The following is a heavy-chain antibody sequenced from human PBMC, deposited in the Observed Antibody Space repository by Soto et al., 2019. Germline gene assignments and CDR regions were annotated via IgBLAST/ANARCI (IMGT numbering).Heavy chain of an antibody. D-gene: IGHD6-6*01. CDR1: GGSFSGYY. J-gene: IGHJ5*02. CDR3: ARKSIAARGNWFDP. V-gene: IGHV4-34*01. CDR2: INHSGST. Sequence: SETLSLTCAVYGGSFSGYYWSWIRQPPGKGLEWIGEINHSGSTNYNPSLKSRVTISVDTSKNQFSLKLSSVTAADTAVYYCARKSIAARGNWFDPWRQGTLVTVSS.